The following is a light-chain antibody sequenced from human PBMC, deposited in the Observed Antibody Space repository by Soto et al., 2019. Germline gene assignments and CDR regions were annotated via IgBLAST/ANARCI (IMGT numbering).Light chain of an antibody. CDR3: QQYGDSPAT. V-gene: IGKV3-20*01. CDR1: QSVNFY. Sequence: EVLLTQSPCTLALSPGERATLSCRASQSVNFYLAWYQQKPGQAPRLLISDASSRATDVPDRFSGSGSGTDFSLTISRLEPEDFEVYYCQQYGDSPATFGQGTKVDIK. CDR2: DAS. J-gene: IGKJ1*01.